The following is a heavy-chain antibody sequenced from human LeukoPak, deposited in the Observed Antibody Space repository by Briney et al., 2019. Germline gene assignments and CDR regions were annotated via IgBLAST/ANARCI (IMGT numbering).Heavy chain of an antibody. CDR3: ASPGDNYAILGLDY. V-gene: IGHV3-74*01. D-gene: IGHD3-9*01. Sequence: PGGSLRLSCAASGFTLNKYWMHWVRQAPGKGLAWVSRISSDGTTTAYADSVKGRFTISRDSAKNMLYLQMNSLRVEDTAMYYCASPGDNYAILGLDYWGQGTLVTVSS. CDR1: GFTLNKYW. CDR2: ISSDGTTT. J-gene: IGHJ4*02.